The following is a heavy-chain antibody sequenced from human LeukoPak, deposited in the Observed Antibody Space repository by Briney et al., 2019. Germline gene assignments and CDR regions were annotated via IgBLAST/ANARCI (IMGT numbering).Heavy chain of an antibody. V-gene: IGHV3-74*01. D-gene: IGHD6-19*01. CDR1: GFTFSSYW. CDR2: IKSDGST. Sequence: GGSLRLSCAASGFTFSSYWMHWVRQAPGKGLVWVSRIKSDGSTNYADSVKGRFTISRDNSKNTLYLQMNSLRAEDTAVYYCARGSGWLDYWGQGTLVTVSS. J-gene: IGHJ4*02. CDR3: ARGSGWLDY.